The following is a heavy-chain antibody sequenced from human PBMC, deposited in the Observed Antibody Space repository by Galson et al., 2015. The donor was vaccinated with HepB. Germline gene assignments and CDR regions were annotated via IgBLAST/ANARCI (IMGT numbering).Heavy chain of an antibody. J-gene: IGHJ6*03. CDR3: ARSPLRFLDWLPYYDYYYLDV. Sequence: SVKVSCTASGFTFTDYAVHWVRQAPGQGLEWVGWMNTNTGKPTYAPGFAGRFTFSLDTSVTTAYLQISSLENEETAVYYCARSPLRFLDWLPYYDYYYLDVWGEGTTVTVSS. CDR1: GFTFTDYA. D-gene: IGHD3-3*01. V-gene: IGHV7-4-1*02. CDR2: MNTNTGKP.